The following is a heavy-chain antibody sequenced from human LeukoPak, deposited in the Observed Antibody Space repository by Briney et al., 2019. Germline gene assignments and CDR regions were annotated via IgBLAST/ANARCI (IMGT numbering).Heavy chain of an antibody. CDR1: GGSFSGYY. J-gene: IGHJ6*02. V-gene: IGHV4-34*01. CDR3: ARVKIRGSSGWNTAGRYYYYGMDV. D-gene: IGHD6-19*01. Sequence: SETLSLTCAVYGGSFSGYYWSWIRQPPGKGLEWIGEINHSGSTNYNPSLKSRVTISVDTSKNQFSLKLSSVTAADTAVYYCARVKIRGSSGWNTAGRYYYYGMDVWGQGTTVTVSS. CDR2: INHSGST.